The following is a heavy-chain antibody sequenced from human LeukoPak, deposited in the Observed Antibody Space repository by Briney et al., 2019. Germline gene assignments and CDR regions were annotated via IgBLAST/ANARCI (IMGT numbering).Heavy chain of an antibody. CDR1: GGSISSYY. V-gene: IGHV4-4*07. CDR2: IYTSGST. J-gene: IGHJ4*02. CDR3: ARDGGVTTVTTDFDY. D-gene: IGHD4-17*01. Sequence: KASETLSLTCTVSGGSISSYYWSWIRQPAGKGLEWIGRIYTSGSTNNNPSLKSRVTMSVDTSKNQFSLKLSSVTAADTAVYYCARDGGVTTVTTDFDYWGQGTLVTVSS.